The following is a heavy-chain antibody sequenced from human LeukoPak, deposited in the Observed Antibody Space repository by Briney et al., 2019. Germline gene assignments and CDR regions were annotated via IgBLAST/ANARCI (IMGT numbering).Heavy chain of an antibody. V-gene: IGHV3-74*01. CDR2: ISGDGSDT. Sequence: GGSLRLSCEASGFIFSNHWMHWVRQTPGKGLVWLSRISGDGSDTTYVDSVRGRFTISRDNAKNTLYLQMNSLRAEDTAVYYCAKDHSGQLLLGGIFDYWGQGTLVTVSS. CDR1: GFIFSNHW. D-gene: IGHD2-15*01. CDR3: AKDHSGQLLLGGIFDY. J-gene: IGHJ4*02.